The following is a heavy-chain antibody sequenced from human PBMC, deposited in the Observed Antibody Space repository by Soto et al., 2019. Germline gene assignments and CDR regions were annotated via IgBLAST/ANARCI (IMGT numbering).Heavy chain of an antibody. CDR3: ARTYCINGVCYTADIFDY. CDR2: MNPNSGST. V-gene: IGHV1-8*01. J-gene: IGHJ4*02. CDR1: GYTFTSYD. D-gene: IGHD2-8*01. Sequence: GASVKVSCKASGYTFTSYDINWVRQATGQGLEWMGWMNPNSGSTGYAQKFQGRVTMTRNTSIRTAYMELSSLRSEDTAVYYCARTYCINGVCYTADIFDYWGQGTLVTVSS.